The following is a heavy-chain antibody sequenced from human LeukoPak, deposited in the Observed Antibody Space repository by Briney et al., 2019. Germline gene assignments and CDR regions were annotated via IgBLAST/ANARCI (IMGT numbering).Heavy chain of an antibody. Sequence: GGSLRLSCAASGFTFSSYAMSWVRQAPGKGLEWVAVTWHDGSNKYYADSVKGRFTISRDNSKNTLYLQMNSLRAEDTAVYYCARELVTFDYWGQGTLDTVSS. CDR2: TWHDGSNK. CDR3: ARELVTFDY. CDR1: GFTFSSYA. J-gene: IGHJ4*02. D-gene: IGHD6-6*01. V-gene: IGHV3-33*08.